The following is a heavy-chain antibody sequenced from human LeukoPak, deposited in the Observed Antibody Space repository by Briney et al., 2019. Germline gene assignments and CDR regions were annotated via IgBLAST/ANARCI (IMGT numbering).Heavy chain of an antibody. CDR2: IKPDGSEK. CDR3: LRSGGY. Sequence: GGSLRLSCAASGFTFSTYWMNWFRQAPGKGLEWVANIKPDGSEKYFVDSVKGRFTISRDNAKNSLYLQMNSLRAEDTAVYYCLRSGGYWGQGTPVTVSS. D-gene: IGHD1-26*01. J-gene: IGHJ4*02. V-gene: IGHV3-7*01. CDR1: GFTFSTYW.